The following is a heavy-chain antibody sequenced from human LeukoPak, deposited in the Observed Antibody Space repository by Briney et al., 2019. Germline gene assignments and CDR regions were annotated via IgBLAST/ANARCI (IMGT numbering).Heavy chain of an antibody. J-gene: IGHJ4*02. V-gene: IGHV1-69*13. CDR2: IIPIFGTA. Sequence: GASVKVSCKASGGTFSSYAISWVREAPGQGREWMGRIIPIFGTANYVQKFQGRVKITQDESTSPAYMELSSLRSEDTAVYYCARDRELDYWGQGTLVTVSS. CDR3: ARDRELDY. CDR1: GGTFSSYA. D-gene: IGHD1-26*01.